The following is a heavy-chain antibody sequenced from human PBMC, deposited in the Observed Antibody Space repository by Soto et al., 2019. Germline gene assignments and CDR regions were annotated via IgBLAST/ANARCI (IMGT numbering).Heavy chain of an antibody. V-gene: IGHV3-30*03. CDR2: ISYDGKQT. Sequence: GGSLRLSCGAPGVTFKDYGMHWVRQAPGKGLEWVAVISYDGKQTYYADSVKGRFTISKDKSKRTLFLQMNSLRVDDTAVYYCARDGWGSNWYFDLWGRDTLVTVS. CDR3: ARDGWGSNWYFDL. CDR1: GVTFKDYG. D-gene: IGHD3-16*01. J-gene: IGHJ2*01.